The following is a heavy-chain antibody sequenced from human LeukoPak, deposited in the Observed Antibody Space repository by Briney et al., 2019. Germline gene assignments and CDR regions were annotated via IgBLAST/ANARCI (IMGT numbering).Heavy chain of an antibody. V-gene: IGHV3-53*01. Sequence: GGSLRLSCAPSGFTVSSNYMSWVRQAPGKGLEWVSVIYSGGSTYYSDSVKGRFTISRDNSKNTLYLKKKSMEAEETAVYYCATVLGVPAATPTPLRRKASPGSSIAARPPTYYYYYYYIDVWGKGTTVTLSS. CDR1: GFTVSSNY. J-gene: IGHJ6*03. CDR2: IYSGGST. D-gene: IGHD6-6*01. CDR3: ATVLGVPAATPTPLRRKASPGSSIAARPPTYYYYYYYIDV.